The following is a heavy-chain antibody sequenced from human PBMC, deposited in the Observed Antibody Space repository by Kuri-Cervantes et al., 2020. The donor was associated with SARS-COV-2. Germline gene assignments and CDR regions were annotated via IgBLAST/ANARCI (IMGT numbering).Heavy chain of an antibody. CDR1: GFTFSSYG. Sequence: GGSLRLSCAASGFTFSSYGMHWVRQAPGKGLEWVAVISYDGSNKYYADSVKGRFTISGDNSKNTLYLQMNSLRAEDTAVYYCAKDLRYRGSYYFDYWGQGTRVTVSS. V-gene: IGHV3-30*18. CDR3: AKDLRYRGSYYFDY. D-gene: IGHD1-26*01. J-gene: IGHJ4*02. CDR2: ISYDGSNK.